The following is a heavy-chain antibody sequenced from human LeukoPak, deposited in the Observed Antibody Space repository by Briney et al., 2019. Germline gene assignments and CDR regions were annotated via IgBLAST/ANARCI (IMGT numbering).Heavy chain of an antibody. CDR2: MNPNSGNT. CDR1: GYTFTSYD. D-gene: IGHD5/OR15-5a*01. CDR3: ARGLRIPGVYPDLRF. Sequence: GASVKVSCKASGYTFTSYDINWVRQATGQGPEWMGWMNPNSGNTGYAQKFQGRVTMTRDTSISTAYMELSSLRSEDTAVYYCARGLRIPGVYPDLRFWGQGTLVTVSS. V-gene: IGHV1-8*01. J-gene: IGHJ4*02.